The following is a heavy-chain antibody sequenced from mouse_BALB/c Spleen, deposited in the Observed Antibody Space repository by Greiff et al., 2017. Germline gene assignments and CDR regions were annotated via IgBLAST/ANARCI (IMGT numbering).Heavy chain of an antibody. J-gene: IGHJ4*01. Sequence: EVKVVESGGGLVQPGGSLKLSCAASGFTFSSYGMSWVRQTPDKRLELVATINSNGGSTYYPDSVKGRFTISRDNAKNTLYLQMSSLKSEDTAMYYCARGGYPYYYAMDYWGQGTSVTVSS. CDR1: GFTFSSYG. CDR3: ARGGYPYYYAMDY. D-gene: IGHD2-2*01. CDR2: INSNGGST. V-gene: IGHV5-6-3*01.